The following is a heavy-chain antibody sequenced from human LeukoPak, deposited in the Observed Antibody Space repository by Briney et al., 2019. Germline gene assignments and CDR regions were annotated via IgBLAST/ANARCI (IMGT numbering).Heavy chain of an antibody. CDR2: IYYSGST. V-gene: IGHV4-39*01. D-gene: IGHD3-22*01. CDR3: ARHSYYYDSSGYLPLFDY. Sequence: SETLSLTCTVSGGPIRSSSYYWGWIRQPPGKGLEWIGSIYYSGSTYYNPSLKSRVSMSVDTSKNQFSLKLSSVTAADTAVYYCARHSYYYDSSGYLPLFDYWGQGTLVTVSS. J-gene: IGHJ4*02. CDR1: GGPIRSSSYY.